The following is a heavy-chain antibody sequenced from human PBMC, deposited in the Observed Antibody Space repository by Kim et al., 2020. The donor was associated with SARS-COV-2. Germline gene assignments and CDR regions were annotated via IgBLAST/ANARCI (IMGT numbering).Heavy chain of an antibody. V-gene: IGHV3-53*01. D-gene: IGHD3-10*01. CDR3: ARVPRDSGSWVGGYYFDY. J-gene: IGHJ4*02. Sequence: KGRFTIPSDNSKNTLYLQMNSLRAEDTAVYYCARVPRDSGSWVGGYYFDYWGQGTLVTVSS.